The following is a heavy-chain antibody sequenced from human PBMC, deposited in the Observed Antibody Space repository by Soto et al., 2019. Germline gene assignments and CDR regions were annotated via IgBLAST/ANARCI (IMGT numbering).Heavy chain of an antibody. CDR2: IIPIFGTA. J-gene: IGHJ6*02. D-gene: IGHD2-2*01. Sequence: QVQLVQSGAEVKKPGSSVKVSCKASGGTFSSYAISWVRQAPGQGLEWMGGIIPIFGTANYAQKFQGRVTITADESTSTAYMELSSLRSEDTAVYYCARDEVVPAAIGDYYYYGMDVWGQGTTVTVSS. CDR1: GGTFSSYA. V-gene: IGHV1-69*01. CDR3: ARDEVVPAAIGDYYYYGMDV.